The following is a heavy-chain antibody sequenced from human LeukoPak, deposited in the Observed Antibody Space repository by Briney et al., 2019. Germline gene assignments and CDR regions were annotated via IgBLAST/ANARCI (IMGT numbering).Heavy chain of an antibody. Sequence: GGSLRLSCAASGFTFSDYYMSWIRQAPGKGLEWVSYISSSGSTIYYADSVKGRFTISRDNAKSSLYLQMNSLRAEDTAVYYCARDRDVVVPAAMRGGGFDYWGQGTLVTVSS. CDR3: ARDRDVVVPAAMRGGGFDY. CDR1: GFTFSDYY. D-gene: IGHD2-2*01. J-gene: IGHJ4*02. CDR2: ISSSGSTI. V-gene: IGHV3-11*01.